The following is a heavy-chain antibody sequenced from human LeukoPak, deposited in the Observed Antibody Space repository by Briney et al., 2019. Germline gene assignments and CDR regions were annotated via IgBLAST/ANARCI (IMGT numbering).Heavy chain of an antibody. V-gene: IGHV3-21*01. CDR2: IGSVTTYI. CDR1: GFTFSDYT. CDR3: ARAIAVAGPYYFDY. J-gene: IGHJ4*02. Sequence: VGSLRLSCAASGFTFSDYTMNWVRQAPGKGLEWVSSIGSVTTYIYYADSVKGRFTISRDNAKNSLSLQMNSLRAEDTAVYYCARAIAVAGPYYFDYWGQGTLVTDSS. D-gene: IGHD6-19*01.